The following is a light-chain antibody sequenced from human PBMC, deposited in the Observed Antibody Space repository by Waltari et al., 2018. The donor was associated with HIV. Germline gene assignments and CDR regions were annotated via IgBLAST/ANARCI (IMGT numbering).Light chain of an antibody. CDR3: SSYTSSSTYI. CDR2: DVS. J-gene: IGLJ1*01. V-gene: IGLV2-14*03. Sequence: QSALTQPASVSGSPRQSITLSCTGTSSDVGGHHFVSWYQQHPGKAPQLMIYDVSNRPSGISNRFSGSKSGNTASLTISGLQAEDEADYYCSSYTSSSTYIVGTGTKVTVL. CDR1: SSDVGGHHF.